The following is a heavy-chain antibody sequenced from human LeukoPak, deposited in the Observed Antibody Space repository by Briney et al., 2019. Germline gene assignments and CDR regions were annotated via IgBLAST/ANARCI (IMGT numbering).Heavy chain of an antibody. Sequence: PGGSLRLSCVASGFTFKIYSMSWVRQAPGKGLEWVSSITSSGDSTFYADSVKDHFTISRDNSRSTLYLQMSRLRVEDTAVYYCAKDRPNYHESNGHYYRLNGDSWGQGTLVTVSS. CDR1: GFTFKIYS. J-gene: IGHJ5*01. CDR3: AKDRPNYHESNGHYYRLNGDS. V-gene: IGHV3-23*01. D-gene: IGHD3-22*01. CDR2: ITSSGDST.